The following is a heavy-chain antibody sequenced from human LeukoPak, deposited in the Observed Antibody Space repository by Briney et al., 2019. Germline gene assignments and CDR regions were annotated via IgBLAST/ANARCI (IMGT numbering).Heavy chain of an antibody. CDR1: GFTFSSYG. D-gene: IGHD4-11*01. J-gene: IGHJ4*02. Sequence: PGGSLRLSCAASGFTFSSYGMHWVRQAPGKGLEWVAFIRYDGSNKYYADSVKGRVTISRDNFKNTLDLQMNSLRADDTAEYYCARGGNDYSIVGAFDYWGQGTLVTVSS. V-gene: IGHV3-30*02. CDR3: ARGGNDYSIVGAFDY. CDR2: IRYDGSNK.